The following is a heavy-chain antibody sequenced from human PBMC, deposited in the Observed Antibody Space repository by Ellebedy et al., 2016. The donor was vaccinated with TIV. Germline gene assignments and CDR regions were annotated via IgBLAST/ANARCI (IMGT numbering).Heavy chain of an antibody. D-gene: IGHD6-19*01. CDR2: IYYSGST. CDR3: ARHVSSAVAPSC. Sequence: MPSETLSLTCTVSGDSIRSYYWSWIRQPPGKGLEWIGYIYYSGSTNYNPSLKSRVTISVDTSKNQVSLKLSSVTAADTAVYYCARHVSSAVAPSCWGQGTLVTVSS. CDR1: GDSIRSYY. V-gene: IGHV4-59*08. J-gene: IGHJ4*02.